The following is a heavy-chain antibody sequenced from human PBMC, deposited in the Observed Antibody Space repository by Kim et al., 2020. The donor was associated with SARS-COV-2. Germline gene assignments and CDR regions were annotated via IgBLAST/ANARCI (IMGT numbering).Heavy chain of an antibody. D-gene: IGHD2-15*01. CDR2: SSAYNGNT. V-gene: IGHV1-18*01. J-gene: IGHJ5*02. CDR3: ARENIVVPNWFDP. Sequence: PGQGREWMGWSSAYNGNTNYAQKRQGRVTMTTDTSTSTAYMELRSLRSDDTAVYYCARENIVVPNWFDPWGQGTLVTVSS.